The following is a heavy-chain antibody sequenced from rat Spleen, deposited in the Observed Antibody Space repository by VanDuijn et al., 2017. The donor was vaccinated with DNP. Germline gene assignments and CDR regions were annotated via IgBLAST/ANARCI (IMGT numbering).Heavy chain of an antibody. CDR2: ITNTGDST. Sequence: EVQLVESGGGLVQPGRSMKLSCTASGFTFSDYGMAWVRQAPTKGLEWIASITNTGDSTYYSDSVKGRFSISRDNAKSTLYLQVNSLRSEDTATYYCARHRTIMPYYYSMDAWGQGASVTVSS. CDR3: ARHRTIMPYYYSMDA. CDR1: GFTFSDYG. J-gene: IGHJ4*01. V-gene: IGHV5-25*01. D-gene: IGHD1-12*01.